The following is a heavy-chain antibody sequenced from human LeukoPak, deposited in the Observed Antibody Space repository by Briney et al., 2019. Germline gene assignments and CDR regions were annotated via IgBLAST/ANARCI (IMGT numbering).Heavy chain of an antibody. D-gene: IGHD1-26*01. CDR1: GGSFSGYY. Sequence: SETLSLTCAVYGGSFSGYYWSWIRQPPGKGLEWIGYIYYSGSTNYNPSPKSRVTISVDTSKNQFSLRLSSVTAADTAVYYCARWGQYSGYVDYWGQGTLVTVSS. CDR3: ARWGQYSGYVDY. J-gene: IGHJ4*02. CDR2: IYYSGST. V-gene: IGHV4-59*08.